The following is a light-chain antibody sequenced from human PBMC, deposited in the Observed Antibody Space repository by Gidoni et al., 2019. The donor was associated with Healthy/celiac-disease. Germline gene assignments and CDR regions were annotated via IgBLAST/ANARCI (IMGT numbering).Light chain of an antibody. CDR2: DAS. Sequence: IQMTQSPSSLSASVGDRVTITCRASQSISSYLNWYQQKPGKAPKLLIYDASSLQSGVPSRFSGSGSGTDFTLTISSLQPEDFATYYCQQSYSTPITFGQGTRVEIK. J-gene: IGKJ5*01. V-gene: IGKV1-39*01. CDR1: QSISSY. CDR3: QQSYSTPIT.